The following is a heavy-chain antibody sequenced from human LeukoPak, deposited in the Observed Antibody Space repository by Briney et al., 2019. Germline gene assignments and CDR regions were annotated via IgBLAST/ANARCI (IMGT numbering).Heavy chain of an antibody. Sequence: GGSLRLSCTASGFSFSGHWMHWARQLPGKGLVWVSRISPTGSTTSYADSVKGRFTVSRDNAKNTLYLQVNNLRAEDTAVHYCARGPNSNWSGLDFWGQGTLLTVSS. CDR3: ARGPNSNWSGLDF. CDR2: ISPTGSTT. V-gene: IGHV3-74*01. D-gene: IGHD6-6*01. J-gene: IGHJ4*02. CDR1: GFSFSGHW.